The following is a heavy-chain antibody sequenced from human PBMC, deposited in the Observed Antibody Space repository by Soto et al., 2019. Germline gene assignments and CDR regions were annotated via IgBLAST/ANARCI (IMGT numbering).Heavy chain of an antibody. D-gene: IGHD2-2*01. CDR3: AKDLVVVVPANITYSYGMDV. Sequence: QVQLVESGGGVVRPGRSLRLSCAASGFTIRNYAIHWVRQAPGKGLEWVAVISYDGSNKYHADPVKGRFTISRDNSKNTLYLQMNSLRVEDTAVYYCAKDLVVVVPANITYSYGMDVWGQGTTVTVSS. V-gene: IGHV3-30*18. CDR1: GFTIRNYA. J-gene: IGHJ6*02. CDR2: ISYDGSNK.